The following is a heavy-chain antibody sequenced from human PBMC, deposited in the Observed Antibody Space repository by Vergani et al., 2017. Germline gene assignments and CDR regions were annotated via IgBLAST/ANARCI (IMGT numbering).Heavy chain of an antibody. CDR2: ISYDGSNK. CDR3: AKDLRYSSSSKADAFDV. Sequence: QVQLVESGGGVVQPGRSLRLSCAASGFTFSSYGMHWVRQAPGKGLEWVAVISYDGSNKYYADSVKGRFTISRDKSKNTLYLQMNSLRAEDTAVYYCAKDLRYSSSSKADAFDVWSQGTMVTVSS. J-gene: IGHJ3*01. V-gene: IGHV3-30*18. CDR1: GFTFSSYG. D-gene: IGHD6-13*01.